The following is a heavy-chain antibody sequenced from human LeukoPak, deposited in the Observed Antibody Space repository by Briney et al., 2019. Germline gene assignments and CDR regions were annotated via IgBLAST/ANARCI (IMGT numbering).Heavy chain of an antibody. D-gene: IGHD3-22*01. CDR3: ARDGAYYYDSRVFDY. CDR2: ISYDGSNK. CDR1: GFTFSSYA. V-gene: IGHV3-30*04. Sequence: GRSLRLSCEASGFTFSSYAMHWVRQAPGKGLEWVAVISYDGSNKYYADSVKGRFTISRDNSKNTLYLQMNSLRAEDTAVYYCARDGAYYYDSRVFDYWGQGTLVTVSS. J-gene: IGHJ4*02.